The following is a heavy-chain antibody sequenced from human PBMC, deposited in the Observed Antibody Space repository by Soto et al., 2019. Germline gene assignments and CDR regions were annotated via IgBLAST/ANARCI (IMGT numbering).Heavy chain of an antibody. CDR1: GASISSGGYY. CDR2: IYNIGNSGTA. D-gene: IGHD2-2*01. Sequence: SETLSLTCTVSGASISSGGYYWSWIRQLPGKGLEWIGYIYNIGNSGTAYYNPSLESRLTISIDTSKNQFSLNLTSVTAADTAVYYFVSYSCPDGDYWRQGTLVTVSS. J-gene: IGHJ4*02. V-gene: IGHV4-31*03. CDR3: VSYSCPDGDY.